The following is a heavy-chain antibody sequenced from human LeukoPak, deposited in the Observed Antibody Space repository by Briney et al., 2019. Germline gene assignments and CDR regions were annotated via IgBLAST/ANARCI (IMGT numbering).Heavy chain of an antibody. J-gene: IGHJ6*03. CDR1: GFTFSSYW. Sequence: GGSLRLSCAASGFTFSSYWMSWVRQAPGKGLEWVANIKQDGSEKYYVDSVKGRFTISRDNAKNSLYLQMNSLRAEDTAVYYCARVGDGYNYCYYYYYYMDVWGKGTTVTVSS. CDR2: IKQDGSEK. CDR3: ARVGDGYNYCYYYYYYMDV. D-gene: IGHD5-24*01. V-gene: IGHV3-7*01.